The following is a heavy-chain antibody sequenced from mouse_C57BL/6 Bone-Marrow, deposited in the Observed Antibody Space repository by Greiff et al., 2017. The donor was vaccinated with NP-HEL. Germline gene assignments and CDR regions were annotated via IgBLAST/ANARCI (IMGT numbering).Heavy chain of an antibody. V-gene: IGHV5-12*01. J-gene: IGHJ4*01. CDR1: GFTFSDYY. CDR3: ARSYDYDGYAMDY. CDR2: ISNGGGST. Sequence: EVMLVESGGGLVQPGGSLKLSCAASGFTFSDYYMYWVRQTPEKRLEWVAYISNGGGSTYYPDTVKGRFTISRDNAKNTLYLQMSRLKSEDTAMYYCARSYDYDGYAMDYWGQGTSVTVSS. D-gene: IGHD2-4*01.